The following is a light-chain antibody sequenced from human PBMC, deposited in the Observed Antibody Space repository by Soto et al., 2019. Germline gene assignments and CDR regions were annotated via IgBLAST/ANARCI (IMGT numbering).Light chain of an antibody. CDR1: QSISSW. CDR2: DAS. Sequence: DIQMTQSPSTLSASVGDRVTITCRASQSISSWLAWYQPKPGKAPKLLIYDASSLESGVPSRFSGSGSGTEFTLTISSLQPDDFATYYCQQYNSYWGTFGQGTKV. CDR3: QQYNSYWGT. V-gene: IGKV1-5*01. J-gene: IGKJ1*01.